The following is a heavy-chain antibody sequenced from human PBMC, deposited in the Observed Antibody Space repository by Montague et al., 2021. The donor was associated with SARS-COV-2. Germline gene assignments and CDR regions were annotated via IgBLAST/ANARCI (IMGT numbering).Heavy chain of an antibody. CDR3: ARAGENKHNSRWYVAWYYYYVMDV. Sequence: SETLSLTCAVSGGSFSAHSWCCFLHSPGKGLEWFVEVNHSGSTTYISSPHSRVTISSDTSKNQLFLELSSVTAADTAVYYYARAGENKHNSRWYVAWYYYYVMDVWGQGTMVTVSS. V-gene: IGHV4-34*10. CDR2: VNHSGST. D-gene: IGHD6-13*01. CDR1: GGSFSAHS. J-gene: IGHJ6*02.